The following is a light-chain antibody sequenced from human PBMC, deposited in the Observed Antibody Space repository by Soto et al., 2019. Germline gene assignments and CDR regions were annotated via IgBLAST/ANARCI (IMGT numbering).Light chain of an antibody. CDR2: AAS. V-gene: IGKV3-15*01. CDR1: QSVDIN. CDR3: QQYNKWPPIT. J-gene: IGKJ5*01. Sequence: EIVMTQSPATLSISPGERATLSCRASQSVDINLAWYQQKPGQAPSLLIFAASTRAAGVPARFSGTGSGTEFTLTISSLQSEDFAVYYCQQYNKWPPITFGQGKRLEIK.